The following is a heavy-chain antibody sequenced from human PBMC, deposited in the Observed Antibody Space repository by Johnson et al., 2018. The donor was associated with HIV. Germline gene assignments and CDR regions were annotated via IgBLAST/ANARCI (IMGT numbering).Heavy chain of an antibody. Sequence: VQVVESGGGLVQPGGSLRLSCAASGFTVSSYYMSWVRQAPGKGLEWVSYISSSGSTIYYADSVKGRFSISRDNAKNSLYLQMNSLRAEDTAVYYCVTLSSTSREDAFDSWGQGTMVTVSS. V-gene: IGHV3-11*04. J-gene: IGHJ3*02. CDR2: ISSSGSTI. CDR3: VTLSSTSREDAFDS. D-gene: IGHD2-2*01. CDR1: GFTVSSYY.